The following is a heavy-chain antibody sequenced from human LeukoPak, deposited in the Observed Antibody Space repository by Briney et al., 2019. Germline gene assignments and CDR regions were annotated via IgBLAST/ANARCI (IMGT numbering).Heavy chain of an antibody. Sequence: ASVKVSCKASGYTFTSYGISWVRQAPGQGLEWMGWISAYNGNTNYAQKLQGRVTMTTDTSTSTAYMELRSLRSDDTAVYYCARETAYYYDGSGYYPGYYYYGMDVWGQGTTVTVSS. V-gene: IGHV1-18*01. D-gene: IGHD3-22*01. CDR2: ISAYNGNT. CDR1: GYTFTSYG. CDR3: ARETAYYYDGSGYYPGYYYYGMDV. J-gene: IGHJ6*02.